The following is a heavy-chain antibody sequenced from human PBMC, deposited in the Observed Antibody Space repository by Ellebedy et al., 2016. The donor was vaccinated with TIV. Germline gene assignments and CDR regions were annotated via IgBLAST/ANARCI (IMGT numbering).Heavy chain of an antibody. D-gene: IGHD3-22*01. V-gene: IGHV3-66*01. CDR3: ARDRRYYDSSGYSDAFDI. CDR2: IYSDGST. CDR1: GFIVSSNY. Sequence: PGGSLRLSCAASGFIVSSNYMSWVRQAPGKGLEWVSVIYSDGSTYYADSVKGRFTISRDNSKNTLYLQMNSLRAEDTAVYYCARDRRYYDSSGYSDAFDIWGQGTMVTVSS. J-gene: IGHJ3*02.